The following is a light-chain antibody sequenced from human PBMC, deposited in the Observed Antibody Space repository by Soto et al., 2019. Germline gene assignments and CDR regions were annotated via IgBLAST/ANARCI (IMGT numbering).Light chain of an antibody. Sequence: EIVMTQSPATLSVSPGERATLSCRASQSVGISLAWYQQKPGQAPRLLIYHASTRATGIPDRFSGSGSGTEFTLTISSLQSEDLAVYYCQHYLDWPVYTFGQGTKLEIK. J-gene: IGKJ2*01. V-gene: IGKV3-15*01. CDR2: HAS. CDR3: QHYLDWPVYT. CDR1: QSVGIS.